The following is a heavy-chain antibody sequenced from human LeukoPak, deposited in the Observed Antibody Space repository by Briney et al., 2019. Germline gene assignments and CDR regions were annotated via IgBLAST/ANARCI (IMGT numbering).Heavy chain of an antibody. J-gene: IGHJ3*01. CDR1: GFTFSSYN. V-gene: IGHV3-48*01. CDR2: ISPSSTRI. Sequence: PGGSLRLSCAASGFTFSSYNMNWVRQAPGKGLEWVSYISPSSTRIDYAASVRGRFTVSRDNAQDSLYLQLNNLKAGDTAVYYCARALTRDALDLWGQGTMVTVSS. CDR3: ARALTRDALDL.